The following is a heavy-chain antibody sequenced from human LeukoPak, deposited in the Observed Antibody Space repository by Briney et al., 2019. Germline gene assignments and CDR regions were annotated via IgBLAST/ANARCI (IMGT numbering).Heavy chain of an antibody. V-gene: IGHV5-51*01. J-gene: IGHJ4*02. CDR1: GYSFTSYW. CDR2: IYPGDSDT. CDR3: ATSIGFCSSTSCYWKY. D-gene: IGHD2-2*01. Sequence: GESLKISCKVSGYSFTSYWIGWVRQMAGKGLEWMGIIYPGDSDTRYSPSFQGQVTISADKSITTAYLQWSSLKASDTAMYYCATSIGFCSSTSCYWKYWGQGTLVTVSS.